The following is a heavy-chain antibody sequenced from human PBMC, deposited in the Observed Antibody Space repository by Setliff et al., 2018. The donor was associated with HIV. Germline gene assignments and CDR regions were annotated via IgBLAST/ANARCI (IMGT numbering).Heavy chain of an antibody. CDR1: GYTFSTYA. V-gene: IGHV1-3*01. D-gene: IGHD6-13*01. CDR2: INAGNGKT. Sequence: GASVKVSCKASGYTFSTYAMHWVRQAPGQRLEWMGWINAGNGKTKYSQRFQDRITIFRNTSASTAYMDLGSLTSEDTAVYYCARQRGIDTYFYSYYYMDVWGKGTTVTVSS. J-gene: IGHJ6*03. CDR3: ARQRGIDTYFYSYYYMDV.